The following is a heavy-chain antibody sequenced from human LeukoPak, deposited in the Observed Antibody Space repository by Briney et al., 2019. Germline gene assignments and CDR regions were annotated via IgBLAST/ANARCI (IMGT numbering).Heavy chain of an antibody. J-gene: IGHJ4*02. CDR2: IYYSGST. D-gene: IGHD1-26*01. CDR1: GGSISSSSYY. CDR3: ARGLGATGNDY. V-gene: IGHV4-39*07. Sequence: SETLSLTCSVSGGSISSSSYYWGWIRQPPGKGVEWIVSIYYSGSTYYNPSLKSRVTISVDTSKNQFSLKLSSVTAADTAVYYCARGLGATGNDYWGQGTLVTVSS.